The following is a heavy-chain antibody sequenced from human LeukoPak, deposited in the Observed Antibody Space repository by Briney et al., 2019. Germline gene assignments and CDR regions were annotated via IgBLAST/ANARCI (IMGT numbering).Heavy chain of an antibody. CDR2: ISYDGSNK. J-gene: IGHJ4*02. V-gene: IGHV3-30*04. Sequence: GGSLRLSCAASGFTFSSYAMHWVRQAPGKGLEWVAVISYDGSNKYYADSVKGRFTISRDNSKNTLYLQMNSLRAEDTAVYYCARVPYYDFWSGYSFDYWGQGTLVTVSS. D-gene: IGHD3-3*01. CDR3: ARVPYYDFWSGYSFDY. CDR1: GFTFSSYA.